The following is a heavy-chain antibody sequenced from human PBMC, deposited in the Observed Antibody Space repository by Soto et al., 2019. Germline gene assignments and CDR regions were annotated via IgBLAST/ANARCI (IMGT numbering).Heavy chain of an antibody. Sequence: QVQLQESGPGLVKPSGTLSLTCAVSGGSISSSNWWSWVRQPPGKGLEWIGEIYHSGSTNYNPSLKSRVTISVDKSKNQFSLKLSSVTAAVTAVYYCARAGVTTSLDYYYGMDVWGQGTTVTVSS. CDR1: GGSISSSNW. CDR3: ARAGVTTSLDYYYGMDV. CDR2: IYHSGST. V-gene: IGHV4-4*02. J-gene: IGHJ6*02. D-gene: IGHD4-4*01.